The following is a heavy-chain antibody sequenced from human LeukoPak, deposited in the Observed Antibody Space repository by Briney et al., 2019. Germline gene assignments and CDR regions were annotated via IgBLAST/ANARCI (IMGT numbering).Heavy chain of an antibody. J-gene: IGHJ4*01. Sequence: ASVKVSCQGFGYTFNAYYIHWVRQAPGKGLEWMGWINPTSGASKYTQAFQGRVTMTSDTSSGTAYMEVTSLRSDDTAGYFCARVTGSWDLRYFDYWGQGTQVTVSS. V-gene: IGHV1-2*02. CDR1: GYTFNAYY. D-gene: IGHD3-9*01. CDR3: ARVTGSWDLRYFDY. CDR2: INPTSGAS.